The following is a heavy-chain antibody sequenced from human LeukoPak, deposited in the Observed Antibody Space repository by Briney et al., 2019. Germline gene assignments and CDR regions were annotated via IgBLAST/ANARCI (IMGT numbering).Heavy chain of an antibody. D-gene: IGHD2-15*01. J-gene: IGHJ4*02. Sequence: ASVKVSCKASGYTFTAYYLHWVRQAPGQRLEWLGWINPNTGDTESAQNFQGRVTMTRDTTLSTAYLELTRLTSDDTAVYYCASYPRYVSTPPFDYWGQGTLVTVSS. V-gene: IGHV1-2*02. CDR3: ASYPRYVSTPPFDY. CDR2: INPNTGDT. CDR1: GYTFTAYY.